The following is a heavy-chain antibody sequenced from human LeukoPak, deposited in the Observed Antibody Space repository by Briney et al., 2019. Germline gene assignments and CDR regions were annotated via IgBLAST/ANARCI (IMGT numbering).Heavy chain of an antibody. J-gene: IGHJ4*02. CDR3: ARWLAVGASDY. D-gene: IGHD6-19*01. CDR2: INPNSGGT. Sequence: ASVKVSCKASGYTFTGYYMHWVRPAPGQGLEWMGWINPNSGGTNYSQKFQGRVTMTRDTSISTAYMELSRLRSDDTAVYYCARWLAVGASDYWGQGTLVTVSS. V-gene: IGHV1-2*02. CDR1: GYTFTGYY.